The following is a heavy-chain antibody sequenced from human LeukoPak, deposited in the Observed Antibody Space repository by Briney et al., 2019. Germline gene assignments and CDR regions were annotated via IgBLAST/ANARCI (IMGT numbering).Heavy chain of an antibody. CDR2: ISYDGSHK. J-gene: IGHJ6*03. CDR3: ARDPTGHYYYYYYMDV. D-gene: IGHD1-1*01. V-gene: IGHV3-30*01. Sequence: GGSLRLSCAASGFTFSSFAMHWVRQAPGKGLEWVAVISYDGSHKYYADSVKGRFTISRDNSKNTLYLQMNSLRPEDTAVYYCARDPTGHYYYYYYMDVWGKGTTVTVSS. CDR1: GFTFSSFA.